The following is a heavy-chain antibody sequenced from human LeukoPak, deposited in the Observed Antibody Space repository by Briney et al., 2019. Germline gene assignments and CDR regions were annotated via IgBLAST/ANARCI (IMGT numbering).Heavy chain of an antibody. Sequence: PSETLSLACTVSGGSISSYYWSWIRPPPGKGLEWIGYIYYSGSTNYNPSLKSRVTISVDTSKNQFSLKLSSVTAADTAVYYCARGYYDFWSGYYNDYWGQGTLVTVSS. CDR2: IYYSGST. J-gene: IGHJ4*02. CDR1: GGSISSYY. D-gene: IGHD3-3*01. CDR3: ARGYYDFWSGYYNDY. V-gene: IGHV4-59*01.